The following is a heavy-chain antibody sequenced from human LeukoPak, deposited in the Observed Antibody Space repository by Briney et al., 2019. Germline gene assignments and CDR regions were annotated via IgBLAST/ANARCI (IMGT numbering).Heavy chain of an antibody. J-gene: IGHJ4*02. CDR3: ARDYYGSGSHEYDY. D-gene: IGHD3-10*01. Sequence: ASETLSLTCTVSGGSISSYYWSWIRQPPGKGLEWIGYIYYSGSTNYNPSLKSRVTISVDTSKNQFSLKLSSVTAADTAVYYCARDYYGSGSHEYDYWGQGTLVTVSS. CDR2: IYYSGST. CDR1: GGSISSYY. V-gene: IGHV4-59*01.